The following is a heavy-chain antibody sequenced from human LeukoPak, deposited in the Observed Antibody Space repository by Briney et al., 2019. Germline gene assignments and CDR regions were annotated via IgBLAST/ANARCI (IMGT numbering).Heavy chain of an antibody. CDR3: AILHSSWPLDK. Sequence: GGSLRLSCEASGLTFSSYVMGWVRQAPGKGLEWVGLISYDGSEKYADSVRGRFSISRDNSRSTLYLQMNSLRTGDTAVYYCAILHSSWPLDKWGQGTLVVVSS. J-gene: IGHJ4*02. CDR1: GLTFSSYV. V-gene: IGHV3-30*03. CDR2: ISYDGSEK. D-gene: IGHD6-13*01.